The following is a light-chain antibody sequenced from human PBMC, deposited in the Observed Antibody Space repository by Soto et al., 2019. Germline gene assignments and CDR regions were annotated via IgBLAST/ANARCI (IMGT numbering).Light chain of an antibody. Sequence: EIALTQSPATLSLSPGERATLSCRASQSVSSYLAWYQQKPGQAPRLLIYDASNRATGIPARFSGSGSGTDFTLTISSLEPEDFEVYYCQQSSNWPRTFGQGTKVEIK. V-gene: IGKV3-11*01. J-gene: IGKJ1*01. CDR3: QQSSNWPRT. CDR2: DAS. CDR1: QSVSSY.